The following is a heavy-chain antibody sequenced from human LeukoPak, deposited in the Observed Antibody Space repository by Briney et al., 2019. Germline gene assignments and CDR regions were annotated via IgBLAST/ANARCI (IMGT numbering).Heavy chain of an antibody. Sequence: PSETLSLTCTVSDYSIRSVYYWGWIRQPPGKGPEWIGSIYHTGSTYYNPSLENRVTISVDTSKNQLSLKLTSVTAADTAVYYCARDSNREWFGYWGQGTLVTVSS. D-gene: IGHD3-10*01. J-gene: IGHJ4*02. CDR1: DYSIRSVYY. V-gene: IGHV4-38-2*02. CDR2: IYHTGST. CDR3: ARDSNREWFGY.